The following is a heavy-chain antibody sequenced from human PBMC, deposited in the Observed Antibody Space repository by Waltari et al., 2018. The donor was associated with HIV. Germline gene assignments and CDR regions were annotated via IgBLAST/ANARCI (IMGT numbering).Heavy chain of an antibody. CDR3: ARGNCAIGSCFAVAFPFDI. Sequence: QVQLQESGPGLVKPSETLSLTCNVPRGSLPIQFWNWIRQKPGKGLEWIGFVYDSGTTVYSPSLQSRVTISVAPSRNQFSLRLRSATAADTATYYCARGNCAIGSCFAVAFPFDIWGPGTTVTVSS. CDR2: VYDSGTT. V-gene: IGHV4-59*11. CDR1: RGSLPIQF. D-gene: IGHD2-8*01. J-gene: IGHJ3*02.